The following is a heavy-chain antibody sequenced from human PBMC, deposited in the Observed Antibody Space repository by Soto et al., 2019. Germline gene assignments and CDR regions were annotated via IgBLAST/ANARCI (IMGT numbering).Heavy chain of an antibody. J-gene: IGHJ4*02. CDR2: IIPIFGTA. CDR3: ARVSTYYYDSSGYYSYFDY. Sequence: SVKVSCKASGGTFSSYAISWVRQAPGQGLEWMGGIIPIFGTANYAQKFQGRVTITADESTSTAYMELSSLRSEDTAVYYCARVSTYYYDSSGYYSYFDYWGQGTLVTVSS. V-gene: IGHV1-69*13. CDR1: GGTFSSYA. D-gene: IGHD3-22*01.